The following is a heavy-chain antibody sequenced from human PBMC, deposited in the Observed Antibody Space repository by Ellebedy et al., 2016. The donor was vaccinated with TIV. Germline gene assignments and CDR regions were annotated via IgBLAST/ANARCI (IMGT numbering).Heavy chain of an antibody. J-gene: IGHJ4*02. V-gene: IGHV3-23*01. Sequence: GESLKISXAASGFTFGSYAMSWVRQAPGKGLEWVSTTSGSGGGSFYADPVKGRFTISRDNSKNTVYLQMNSLRAEDTAVYYCANIRGAMIWGQGILVTVSS. CDR2: TSGSGGGS. CDR1: GFTFGSYA. D-gene: IGHD3-10*01. CDR3: ANIRGAMI.